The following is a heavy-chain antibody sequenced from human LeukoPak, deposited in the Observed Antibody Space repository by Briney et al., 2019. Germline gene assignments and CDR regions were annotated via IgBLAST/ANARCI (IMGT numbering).Heavy chain of an antibody. CDR1: GFTFSSYA. D-gene: IGHD1-26*01. J-gene: IGHJ4*02. CDR2: ISSSGSTI. Sequence: PGGSLRLSCAASGFTFSSYAMSWVRQAPGKGLEWVSYISSSGSTIYYADSVKGRFTISRDNAKNSLYLQMNSLRAEDTAVYYCARDQSNSGYVDYWGQGTLVTVSS. V-gene: IGHV3-48*04. CDR3: ARDQSNSGYVDY.